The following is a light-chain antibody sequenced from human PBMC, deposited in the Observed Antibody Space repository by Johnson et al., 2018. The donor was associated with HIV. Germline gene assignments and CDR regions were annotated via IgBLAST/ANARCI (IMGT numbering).Light chain of an antibody. V-gene: IGLV1-51*01. CDR2: DNN. J-gene: IGLJ1*01. Sequence: QSVLTQPPSVSAAPRQKVTISCSGSDSNIGSNYVSWFQHLPGTAPKLLIYDNNKRPSGIPDRFSGSKSGTSATLGITGLQTGDEGDYYCGTWDGSLSAGAVFGTGTKVTVL. CDR3: GTWDGSLSAGAV. CDR1: DSNIGSNY.